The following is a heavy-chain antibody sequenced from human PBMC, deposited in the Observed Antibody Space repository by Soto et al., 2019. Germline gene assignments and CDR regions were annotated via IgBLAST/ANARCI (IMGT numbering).Heavy chain of an antibody. J-gene: IGHJ6*02. Sequence: SETLSLTCIVSGDSITSPGYWDWIRQPPGKGLEWIGNVHYSRGTYYNPSLKSRVTISVDTSKNQFSLKLSSVTAADTAVYYCARGLRVLWFGELSQHNYYGMDVWGQGTTVTVS. CDR1: GDSITSPGY. CDR2: VHYSRGT. V-gene: IGHV4-39*07. CDR3: ARGLRVLWFGELSQHNYYGMDV. D-gene: IGHD3-10*01.